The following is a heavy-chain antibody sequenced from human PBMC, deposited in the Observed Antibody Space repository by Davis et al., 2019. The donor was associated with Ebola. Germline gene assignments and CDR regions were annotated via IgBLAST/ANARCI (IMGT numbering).Heavy chain of an antibody. D-gene: IGHD4-17*01. CDR3: ARHGDRLDS. Sequence: ASVKVSCKASGYTFTNYAMNWVRQAPGQGLEWMGRINTKTGKPTYAQDFTGRFDFSLDTSVSSAYLQISSLKAEDTAVYYCARHGDRLDSWGQGTLVTVSS. J-gene: IGHJ4*02. CDR2: INTKTGKP. V-gene: IGHV7-4-1*02. CDR1: GYTFTNYA.